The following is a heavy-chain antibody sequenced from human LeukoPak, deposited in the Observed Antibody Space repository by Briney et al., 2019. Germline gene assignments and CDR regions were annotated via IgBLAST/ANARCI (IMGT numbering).Heavy chain of an antibody. CDR2: IYHSGST. D-gene: IGHD3-3*01. CDR3: ARHQGLAWSGYYMGY. V-gene: IGHV4-39*01. Sequence: SETLSLTCTVSGGSISSSGHYWGWIRQPPGEGLEWVGSIYHSGSTYYNPSLKSRVTISVDTSKNQFSLKLSSVTAADTAVYYCARHQGLAWSGYYMGYWGQGSLVIVSS. CDR1: GGSISSSGHY. J-gene: IGHJ4*02.